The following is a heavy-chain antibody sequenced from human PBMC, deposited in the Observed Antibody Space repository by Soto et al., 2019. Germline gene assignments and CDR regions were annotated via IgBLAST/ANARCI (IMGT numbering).Heavy chain of an antibody. V-gene: IGHV1-69*12. J-gene: IGHJ4*02. D-gene: IGHD4-17*01. CDR2: IIPIFGTA. CDR3: ARDISPSLTPVTTRLSY. Sequence: QVQLVQSGAEVKKPGSSVKVSCKASGGTFSSYAISWVRQAPGQGLEWMGGIIPIFGTANYAQKFQGRVTITADESTSTAYMELSSLRSEDTAVYYCARDISPSLTPVTTRLSYWGQGTLVTVSS. CDR1: GGTFSSYA.